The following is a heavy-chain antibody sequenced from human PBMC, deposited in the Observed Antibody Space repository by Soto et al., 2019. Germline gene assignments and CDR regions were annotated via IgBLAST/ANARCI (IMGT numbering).Heavy chain of an antibody. D-gene: IGHD3-22*01. CDR2: IYYSGST. J-gene: IGHJ5*02. V-gene: IGHV4-30-4*01. CDR3: ARDIGGRYDSSRFDP. CDR1: GGSISSGDYY. Sequence: PSETLSLTCTVSGGSISSGDYYWSWIRQPPGKGLEWIGYIYYSGSTYYNPSLKSRVTISVDTSKNQFSLKLSSVTAADTAVYYCARDIGGRYDSSRFDPWGQGTLVTVSS.